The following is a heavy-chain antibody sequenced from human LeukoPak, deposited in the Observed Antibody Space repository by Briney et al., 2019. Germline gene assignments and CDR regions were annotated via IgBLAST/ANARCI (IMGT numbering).Heavy chain of an antibody. V-gene: IGHV4-34*01. D-gene: IGHD2-21*02. CDR1: GGSFSGYY. Sequence: PSETLSLTCAVYGGSFSGYYWSWIRQPPGKGLEWIGEINHGGSTNYNPSLKSRVTISVDTSKNQFSLKLSSVTAADTAVYYCARGPPYIVVVTPIGFFHYWGQGTLVTVSS. CDR2: INHGGST. CDR3: ARGPPYIVVVTPIGFFHY. J-gene: IGHJ4*02.